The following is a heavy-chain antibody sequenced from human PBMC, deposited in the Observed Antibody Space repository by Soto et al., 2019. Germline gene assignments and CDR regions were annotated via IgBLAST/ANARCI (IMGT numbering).Heavy chain of an antibody. CDR1: GGSISSGGYF. Sequence: QVQLQESGPGLVKPSQTLSLTCTVSGGSISSGGYFWSWIRQHPGKGLEWIGFIYYSGSTYYNPSPKSRFTRSVDTSKTLLSLTLRSVTAADTAAYYCAREGAAPYYYYGMDVWGQGTTVTVSS. D-gene: IGHD6-6*01. J-gene: IGHJ6*02. CDR3: AREGAAPYYYYGMDV. V-gene: IGHV4-31*03. CDR2: IYYSGST.